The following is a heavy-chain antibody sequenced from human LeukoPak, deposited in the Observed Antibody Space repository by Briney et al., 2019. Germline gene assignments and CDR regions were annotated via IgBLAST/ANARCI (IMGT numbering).Heavy chain of an antibody. D-gene: IGHD3-3*01. Sequence: GGSLRLSCAASGFTLSSYAMSWVRQAPGKGLEWVSAISGSGGSTYYADSVKGRFTISRDNSKNTLYLQMNSLRAEDTAVYYCAKETPTYYDFWSANGGHNWFDPWGQGTLVTVSS. J-gene: IGHJ5*02. CDR1: GFTLSSYA. CDR3: AKETPTYYDFWSANGGHNWFDP. V-gene: IGHV3-23*01. CDR2: ISGSGGST.